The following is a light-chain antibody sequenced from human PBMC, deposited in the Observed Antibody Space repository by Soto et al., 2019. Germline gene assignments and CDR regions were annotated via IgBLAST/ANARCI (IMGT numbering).Light chain of an antibody. J-gene: IGKJ2*01. V-gene: IGKV4-1*01. CDR1: QSVLYSSNNKNY. CDR2: WAS. Sequence: DIVMTQSPDSLAVSLGERATINCKSSQSVLYSSNNKNYLAWYQQKPGQPPKLLIYWASTRESGVPDRFSGSGSGTDFTLTISSLQAEDVAVYYCQQYYSLPRTFGPGTKLEIK. CDR3: QQYYSLPRT.